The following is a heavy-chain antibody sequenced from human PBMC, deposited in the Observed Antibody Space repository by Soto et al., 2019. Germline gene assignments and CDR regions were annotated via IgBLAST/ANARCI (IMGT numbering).Heavy chain of an antibody. D-gene: IGHD3-3*01. Sequence: ASVKVSCQASGGTFSSYAISWVRQAPGQGLEWMGGIIPIFGTANYAQKFQGRVTITADESTSTAYMELSSLRSEDTAVYYCASSNFWSGYYTGSDYYYGMDVWGQGTTVTVSS. CDR3: ASSNFWSGYYTGSDYYYGMDV. CDR1: GGTFSSYA. J-gene: IGHJ6*02. CDR2: IIPIFGTA. V-gene: IGHV1-69*13.